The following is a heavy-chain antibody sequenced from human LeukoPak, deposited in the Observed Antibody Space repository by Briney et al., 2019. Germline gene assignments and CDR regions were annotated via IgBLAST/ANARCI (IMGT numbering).Heavy chain of an antibody. D-gene: IGHD6-19*01. J-gene: IGHJ6*02. Sequence: ASVTVSCTASGYTFTIYAMHWVRQAPGQRLEWMGWINAGNGNTKYSQKFQGRVTITRDTSASTAYMELSSLRSEDTAVYYCARVAVAGTSPLPYYYYGMDVWGQGTTDTVSS. CDR3: ARVAVAGTSPLPYYYYGMDV. CDR2: INAGNGNT. CDR1: GYTFTIYA. V-gene: IGHV1-3*01.